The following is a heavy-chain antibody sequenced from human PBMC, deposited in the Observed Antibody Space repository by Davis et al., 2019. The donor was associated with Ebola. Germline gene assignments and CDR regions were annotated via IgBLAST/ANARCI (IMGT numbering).Heavy chain of an antibody. CDR2: IKQDGSDK. J-gene: IGHJ4*02. CDR3: ATAGEVSGWGEFVDY. D-gene: IGHD6-19*01. CDR1: GFTFSGYW. Sequence: PGGSLRLSCAASGFTFSGYWMNWVRQAPGKGLEWVANIKQDGSDKYYVDSVKGRFTISRDNAKNSLYLQMKSLRVEDTAVYYCATAGEVSGWGEFVDYWGQGVLVTVSS. V-gene: IGHV3-7*01.